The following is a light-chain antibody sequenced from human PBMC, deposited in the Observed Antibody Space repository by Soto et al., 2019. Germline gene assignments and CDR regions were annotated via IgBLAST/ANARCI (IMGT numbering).Light chain of an antibody. V-gene: IGKV3-15*01. J-gene: IGKJ4*01. Sequence: EIVMTQSPATLSVSPGERATLSCRASQSVSSNLAWYQQKPGQAPRLLIYGASTRATGIPARFSGSGSGTEFTITISRLPSEDFAVYYWQQYNNWPTLTFGGGTKVEIK. CDR3: QQYNNWPTLT. CDR2: GAS. CDR1: QSVSSN.